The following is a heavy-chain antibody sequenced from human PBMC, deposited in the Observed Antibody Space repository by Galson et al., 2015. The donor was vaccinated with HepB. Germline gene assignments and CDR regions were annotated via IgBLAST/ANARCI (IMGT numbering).Heavy chain of an antibody. V-gene: IGHV1-3*01. D-gene: IGHD6-19*01. CDR2: IHVGNGYT. Sequence: SVKVSCKASGYTFTSNSMHWVRQAPGQRLEWMGWIHVGNGYTKYSQKFQGRVTITRDTSASTAYMELSSLKSEDTAMYYCAGLGVAGRNYFDYWGQGILVTVSS. J-gene: IGHJ4*02. CDR3: AGLGVAGRNYFDY. CDR1: GYTFTSNS.